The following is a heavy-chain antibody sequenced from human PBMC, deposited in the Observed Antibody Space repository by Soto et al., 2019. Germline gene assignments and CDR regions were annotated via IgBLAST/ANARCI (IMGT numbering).Heavy chain of an antibody. CDR1: GYTFNSHE. CDR2: ISGSGIT. CDR3: ARGGIH. V-gene: IGHV3-48*03. J-gene: IGHJ4*02. D-gene: IGHD6-13*01. Sequence: PGGSLRLSCVASGYTFNSHEMNWIRQTPGKGLEWISSISGSGITKYADSVKGRFTISRDNAHKSIYLEMNSLRVEDTGVYYCARGGIHWGQGALVTVSS.